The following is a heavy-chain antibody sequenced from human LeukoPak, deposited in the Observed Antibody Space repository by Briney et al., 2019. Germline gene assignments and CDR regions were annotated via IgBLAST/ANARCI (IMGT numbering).Heavy chain of an antibody. CDR2: IYYSGST. J-gene: IGHJ5*02. Sequence: KPSETLSLTCTVSGGSISSSSYYWGWIRQPPGKGLEWIGSIYYSGSTYYNPSLKSRVTISVDTFKNQFSLKLSSVTAADTAVYYCASHSGYSYGLNWFDPWGQGTLVTVSS. CDR1: GGSISSSSYY. D-gene: IGHD5-18*01. V-gene: IGHV4-39*01. CDR3: ASHSGYSYGLNWFDP.